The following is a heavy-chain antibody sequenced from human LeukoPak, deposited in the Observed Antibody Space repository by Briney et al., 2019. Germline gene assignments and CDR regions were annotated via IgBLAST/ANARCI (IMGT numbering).Heavy chain of an antibody. CDR2: INHSGTT. Sequence: SETLSLTCAVYGGSFSGYYWSWIRQSPGKGLEWIGEINHSGTTNYNPSLKSRVTISVDTSKNQLSLKLRSVTAADTAVYYCARIVVVSAAQYNWFDPWGQGTLVTVS. D-gene: IGHD2-2*01. J-gene: IGHJ5*02. V-gene: IGHV4-34*01. CDR1: GGSFSGYY. CDR3: ARIVVVSAAQYNWFDP.